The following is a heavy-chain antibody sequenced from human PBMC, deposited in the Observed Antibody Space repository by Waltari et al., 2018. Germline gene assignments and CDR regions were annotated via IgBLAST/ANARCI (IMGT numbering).Heavy chain of an antibody. J-gene: IGHJ4*02. V-gene: IGHV4-39*07. D-gene: IGHD3-9*01. CDR3: ARDFTVRYFDWLSQGDLYYFDN. CDR1: GASISSSHYY. CDR2: IYYSGNT. Sequence: QLQGSGPGLMKTSETLSLTCTVSGASISSSHYYWGWIRQPPGKGLEWIGSIYYSGNTYYNPSLKSRAPVSVDTSKNQFSLNLISVTAADTAVYFCARDFTVRYFDWLSQGDLYYFDNWGQGTLVTVSP.